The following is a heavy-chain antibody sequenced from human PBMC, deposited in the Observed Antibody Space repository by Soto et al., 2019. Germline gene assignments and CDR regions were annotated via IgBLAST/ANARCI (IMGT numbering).Heavy chain of an antibody. CDR3: ARDHMDSPGYFDL. D-gene: IGHD2-2*03. Sequence: QLQLQESGSGLVKPSQTLSLTCAVSGGSISSGGYSWSWIRQPPGKGLEWIGYIYHSGSTYYNPSLTSRVTMAVDRSKKQFSLKLSSVTAADTAVYYCARDHMDSPGYFDLWGRGTLVTVSS. J-gene: IGHJ2*01. CDR2: IYHSGST. V-gene: IGHV4-30-2*01. CDR1: GGSISSGGYS.